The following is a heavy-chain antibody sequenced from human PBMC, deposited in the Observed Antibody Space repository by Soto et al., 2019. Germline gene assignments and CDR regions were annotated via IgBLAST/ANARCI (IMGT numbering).Heavy chain of an antibody. J-gene: IGHJ4*02. D-gene: IGHD3-22*01. CDR1: GYTFSSYG. Sequence: ASVKVSCKASGYTFSSYGITWVRQAPGQGPEWMGWISTYNGNTNYAQKFQGRVTLTTDTFTSTTNMELTSLTSDDTAVYYCARDRDSSASLSGYWGQGTLVTVSS. V-gene: IGHV1-18*01. CDR3: ARDRDSSASLSGY. CDR2: ISTYNGNT.